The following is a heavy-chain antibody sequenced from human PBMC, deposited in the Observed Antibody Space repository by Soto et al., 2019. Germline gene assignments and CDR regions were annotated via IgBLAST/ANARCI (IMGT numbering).Heavy chain of an antibody. CDR3: ATYRKFFQI. V-gene: IGHV4-61*03. CDR1: GGSIDSGDYY. CDR2: VYYSGTT. J-gene: IGHJ3*02. Sequence: SETLSLTCTVSGGSIDSGDYYWSWIRQPPGKGLEWIGYVYYSGTTNYNPFLKSRVTLSLDKSKNHFFLNLTSVTAADTAVYYCATYRKFFQIWGQGTKVTVSS.